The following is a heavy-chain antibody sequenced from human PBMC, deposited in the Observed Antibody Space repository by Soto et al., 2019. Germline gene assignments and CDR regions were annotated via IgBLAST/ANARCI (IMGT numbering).Heavy chain of an antibody. CDR1: GGSISSYY. D-gene: IGHD6-6*01. J-gene: IGHJ4*02. CDR3: ATFLEYSSSFDY. V-gene: IGHV4-59*01. Sequence: SETMSLTCTVSGGSISSYYLSWIRQPPGKGLEWIGYIYYSGSTNYNPSLKSRVTISVDTSKNQFSLKLSSVTAADTAVYYCATFLEYSSSFDYWGQGTLVTVSS. CDR2: IYYSGST.